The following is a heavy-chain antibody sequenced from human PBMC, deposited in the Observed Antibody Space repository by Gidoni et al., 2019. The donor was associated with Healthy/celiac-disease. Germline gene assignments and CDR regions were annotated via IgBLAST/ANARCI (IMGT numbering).Heavy chain of an antibody. CDR3: ARDSGLRGYSGYDLNYRVGSYYGMDV. D-gene: IGHD5-12*01. Sequence: QVQLQESGPGLVKPSQTLSLTCTVSGGSISSGGYYWSWIRQHPGKGLEWIGYIYYSGSTYYNPSLKSRVTISVDTSKNQFSLKLSSVTAADTAVYYCARDSGLRGYSGYDLNYRVGSYYGMDVWGQGTTVTVSS. CDR2: IYYSGST. CDR1: GGSISSGGYY. V-gene: IGHV4-31*03. J-gene: IGHJ6*02.